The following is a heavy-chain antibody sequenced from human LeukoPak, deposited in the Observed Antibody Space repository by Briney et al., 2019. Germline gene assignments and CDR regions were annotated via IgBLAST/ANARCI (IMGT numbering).Heavy chain of an antibody. J-gene: IGHJ4*02. D-gene: IGHD3-16*01. CDR2: INAGNGNT. Sequence: ASVKVSCKASGGTFSSYAISWVRQAPGQRLEWMGWINAGNGNTKYSQKFQGRVTITRDTSASTAYMELSSLRSEDTAVYYCARDRPMITFGGATKTDYWGQGTLVTVSS. CDR1: GGTFSSYA. CDR3: ARDRPMITFGGATKTDY. V-gene: IGHV1-3*01.